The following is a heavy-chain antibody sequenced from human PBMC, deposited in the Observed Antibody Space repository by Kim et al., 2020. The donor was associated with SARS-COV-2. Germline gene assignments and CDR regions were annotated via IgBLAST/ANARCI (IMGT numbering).Heavy chain of an antibody. V-gene: IGHV3-33*08. J-gene: IGHJ3*02. CDR2: IWYDGSNK. CDR1: GFTFSSYG. Sequence: GGSLRLSCAASGFTFSSYGMHWVRQAPGKGLEWVAVIWYDGSNKYYADSVKGRFTISRDNSKNTLYLQMNSLRAEDTAVYYCARDALGMEYHDAFDIWGQGTMVTVSS. D-gene: IGHD7-27*01. CDR3: ARDALGMEYHDAFDI.